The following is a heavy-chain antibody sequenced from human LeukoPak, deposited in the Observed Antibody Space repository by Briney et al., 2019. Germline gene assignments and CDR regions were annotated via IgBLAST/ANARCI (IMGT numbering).Heavy chain of an antibody. Sequence: ASVKVSCKASGYTFTINGISWVRQAHRQGLEWMGCISAYSGNTKYAEKVQGRVTMTTDTSTSTAYMELRSLRSDDTGVYYCARDRNHALDFWGQGTMVTVSS. J-gene: IGHJ3*01. CDR3: ARDRNHALDF. V-gene: IGHV1-18*01. CDR2: ISAYSGNT. CDR1: GYTFTING.